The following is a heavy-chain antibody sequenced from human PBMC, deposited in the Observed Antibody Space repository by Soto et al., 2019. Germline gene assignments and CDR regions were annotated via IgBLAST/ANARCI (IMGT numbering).Heavy chain of an antibody. V-gene: IGHV4-31*03. CDR1: GGSISSGGYY. J-gene: IGHJ6*02. Sequence: QVQLQESGPGLVKPSQTLSLTCTVSGGSISSGGYYWSWIRQHPGKGLEWIGYIYYSGSTYYNPSLKSRVTISVYTSKNQFSLKLSSVTAADTAVYYCARDQGGQQLSYYGMDVWGQGTTVTVSS. D-gene: IGHD6-13*01. CDR2: IYYSGST. CDR3: ARDQGGQQLSYYGMDV.